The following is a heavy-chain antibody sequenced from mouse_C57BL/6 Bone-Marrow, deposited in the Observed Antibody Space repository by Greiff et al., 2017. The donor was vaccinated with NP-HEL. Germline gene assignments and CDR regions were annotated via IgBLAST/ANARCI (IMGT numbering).Heavy chain of an antibody. D-gene: IGHD3-2*02. CDR1: GYSFTGYY. J-gene: IGHJ4*01. V-gene: IGHV1-42*01. Sequence: EVQLQQSGPELVKPGASVKISCKASGYSFTGYYMNWVKQSPEKSLEWIGEINPSTGGTTYNQKFKAKATLTVDKSSSTAYMQLKSLTSEDSAVYYCARGQLRRRKNYAMDYWGQGTSVTVSS. CDR2: INPSTGGT. CDR3: ARGQLRRRKNYAMDY.